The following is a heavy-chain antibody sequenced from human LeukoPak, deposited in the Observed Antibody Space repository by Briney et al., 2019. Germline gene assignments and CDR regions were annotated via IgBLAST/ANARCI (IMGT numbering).Heavy chain of an antibody. J-gene: IGHJ4*02. D-gene: IGHD3-22*01. Sequence: SETLSLTCAVYGGSFSGYYWSWIRQPPGKGLEWIGEINYSGSTNYNPSLKSRVTISVDTSKNQFSLKLSSVTAADTAVYYCARGHSGYYYLFDYWGQGTLVTVSS. CDR2: INYSGST. CDR1: GGSFSGYY. CDR3: ARGHSGYYYLFDY. V-gene: IGHV4-34*01.